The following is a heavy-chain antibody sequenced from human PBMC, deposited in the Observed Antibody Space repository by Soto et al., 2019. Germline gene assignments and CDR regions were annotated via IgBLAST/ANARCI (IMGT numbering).Heavy chain of an antibody. CDR1: GFTVSSNY. V-gene: IGHV3-66*01. CDR3: ASDMCGGDCSSFDY. CDR2: IYSGGST. J-gene: IGHJ4*02. Sequence: EVQLVESGGGLVQPGGSLRLSCAASGFTVSSNYMSWVRQAPGKGLEWVSGIYSGGSTYYADSVKGRFTISRDNSKIALYLQMHSLRAEDTAVYYCASDMCGGDCSSFDYWGQGTLVTVSS. D-gene: IGHD2-21*02.